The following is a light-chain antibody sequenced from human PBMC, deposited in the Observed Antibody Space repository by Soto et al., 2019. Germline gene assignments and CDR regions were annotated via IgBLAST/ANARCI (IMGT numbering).Light chain of an antibody. CDR2: AAS. CDR3: QPSYSTPRT. Sequence: DIQMTQSTSSLSASVGDRVTITCRASQSISSYLNWYQQKPGKAPKLLIYAASSLQSGVPSRFSGSGSGTDFTLTISSLQPEDFATYYCQPSYSTPRTFGQGTKVEIK. CDR1: QSISSY. V-gene: IGKV1-39*01. J-gene: IGKJ1*01.